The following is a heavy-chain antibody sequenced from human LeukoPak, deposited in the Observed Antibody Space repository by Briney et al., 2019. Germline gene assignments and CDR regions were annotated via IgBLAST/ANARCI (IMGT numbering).Heavy chain of an antibody. CDR3: TTENPTDF. CDR1: GFPFTNAW. J-gene: IGHJ4*02. V-gene: IGHV3-15*01. CDR2: IKSKTDGGTT. Sequence: GGSLRPSCAASGFPFTNAWMSWVRQAPGKGLEWVGRIKSKTDGGTTDYAAPVKGRFTISRDDSENTLYLQVNTVKIEDTAVYYCTTENPTDFWGQGTLVTVSS.